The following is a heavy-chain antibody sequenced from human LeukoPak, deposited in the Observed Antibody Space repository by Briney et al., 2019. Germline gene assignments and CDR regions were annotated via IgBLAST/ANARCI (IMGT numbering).Heavy chain of an antibody. Sequence: ASVKVSCKASGYTFTGYYMHWVRQAPGQGLEWMGWINPNSGGTNYAQKFQGRVTMTRDTSISTAYMELSRLRSDDTAVYYCARVPLDYYYYYYMDVWGKGTTVTVSS. CDR1: GYTFTGYY. J-gene: IGHJ6*03. CDR3: ARVPLDYYYYYYMDV. V-gene: IGHV1-2*02. CDR2: INPNSGGT.